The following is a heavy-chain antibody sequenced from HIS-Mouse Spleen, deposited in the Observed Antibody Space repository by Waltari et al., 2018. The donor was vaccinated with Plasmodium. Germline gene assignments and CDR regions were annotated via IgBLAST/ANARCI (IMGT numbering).Heavy chain of an antibody. D-gene: IGHD6-6*01. Sequence: EVQLVESGGGLIQPGGSLSLSCSASGFTVSGNYMSWFRQAPGKGLRWGSVIYSGGSTYYADSVKGRFTISRDNSKNTLYLQMNSLRAEDTAVYYCARGMKSSSSAFDIWGQGTMVTVSS. CDR3: ARGMKSSSSAFDI. V-gene: IGHV3-53*01. CDR1: GFTVSGNY. J-gene: IGHJ3*02. CDR2: IYSGGST.